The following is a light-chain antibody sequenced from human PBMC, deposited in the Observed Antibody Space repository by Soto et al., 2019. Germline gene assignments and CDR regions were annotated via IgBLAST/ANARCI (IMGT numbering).Light chain of an antibody. Sequence: DIQITQAPSTLAASDGAIGTITFRASKSISSWLAWYQQKPGKATKLLIYDASSLESGVPSRFSGSGSGTEFTITISSLQPDDFATYYCQQYNSYSSTFGQGTKVDI. V-gene: IGKV1-5*01. CDR1: KSISSW. CDR2: DAS. CDR3: QQYNSYSST. J-gene: IGKJ1*01.